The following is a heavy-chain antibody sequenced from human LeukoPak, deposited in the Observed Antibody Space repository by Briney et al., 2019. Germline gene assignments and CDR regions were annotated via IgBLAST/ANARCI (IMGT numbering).Heavy chain of an antibody. CDR1: GFIFSNYS. Sequence: GGPLRLSCAASGFIFSNYSMNWVRQAPGKGLEWVSWISSTSNTIYYADSVKGRFTISRDNAKNSLDLQMNSLRDEDTAVYYCARPSRSTGPAYWGQGTLVTVSS. D-gene: IGHD2-2*01. CDR3: ARPSRSTGPAY. J-gene: IGHJ4*02. CDR2: ISSTSNTI. V-gene: IGHV3-48*02.